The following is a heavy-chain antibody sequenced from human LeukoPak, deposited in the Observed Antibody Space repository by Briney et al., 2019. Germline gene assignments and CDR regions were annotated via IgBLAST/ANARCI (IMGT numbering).Heavy chain of an antibody. CDR3: ARCSYGYYYYYGMDV. Sequence: SVTVSFTASGGTFSSYAISWVRQAPGQGLEWMGRIIPILGIANYAQKFQGRVTITADKSTSTAYMELSSLRSEDTAVYYCARCSYGYYYYYGMDVWGQGTTVTVSS. CDR2: IIPILGIA. D-gene: IGHD5-18*01. CDR1: GGTFSSYA. J-gene: IGHJ6*02. V-gene: IGHV1-69*04.